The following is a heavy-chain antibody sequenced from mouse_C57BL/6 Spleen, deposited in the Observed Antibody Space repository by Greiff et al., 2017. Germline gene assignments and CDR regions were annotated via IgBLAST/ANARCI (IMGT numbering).Heavy chain of an antibody. J-gene: IGHJ4*01. CDR3: ARKLVYAMDY. Sequence: EVILVESGGGLVKPGGSLKLSCAASGFTFSDYGMHWVRQAPEKGLEWVAYISSGSSTIYYADTVKGRFTISRDNAKNTLFLQMTSLRSEDTAMYYCARKLVYAMDYWGQGTSVTVSS. CDR2: ISSGSSTI. CDR1: GFTFSDYG. V-gene: IGHV5-17*01. D-gene: IGHD4-1*01.